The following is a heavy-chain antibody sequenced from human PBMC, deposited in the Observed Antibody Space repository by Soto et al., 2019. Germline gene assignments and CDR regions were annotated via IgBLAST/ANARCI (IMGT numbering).Heavy chain of an antibody. Sequence: QVQLVESGGGVVQPGRSLRLSCAASGFTFSSYGMHWVRQAPGKGLEWVAVIWYDGSNKYYADSVKGRFTISRDNSKNTLYLQMNSLRAEDTAVYYCARHPIVVVPAAMGMLDYWGQGTLVTVSS. J-gene: IGHJ4*02. CDR1: GFTFSSYG. V-gene: IGHV3-33*01. CDR2: IWYDGSNK. D-gene: IGHD2-2*01. CDR3: ARHPIVVVPAAMGMLDY.